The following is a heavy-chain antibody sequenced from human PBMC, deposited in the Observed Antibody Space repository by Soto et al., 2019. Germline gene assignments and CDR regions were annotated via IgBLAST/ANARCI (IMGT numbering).Heavy chain of an antibody. CDR2: INLSGST. CDR1: GGSFSDFY. Sequence: QVQLQQWGAGLLKPSETLSLTCAVYGGSFSDFYWTWIRQPPGKRVVWIGEINLSGSTNYNPSLKSRVAISVDTSKNQFSLSLTSVTAADTAVYYCGPRGAVADPRGYWGQGTLVTVSS. V-gene: IGHV4-34*01. J-gene: IGHJ4*02. D-gene: IGHD6-19*01. CDR3: GPRGAVADPRGY.